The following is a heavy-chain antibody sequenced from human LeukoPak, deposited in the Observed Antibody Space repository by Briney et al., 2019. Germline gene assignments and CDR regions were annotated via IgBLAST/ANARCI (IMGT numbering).Heavy chain of an antibody. CDR1: GGSNSSGGYY. D-gene: IGHD3-10*01. J-gene: IGHJ4*02. CDR2: SYYSGST. CDR3: TKSGSYYGSTSG. V-gene: IGHV4-31*03. Sequence: SETLSLTCTVSGGSNSSGGYYWSWIRQHPGKGLEWIGYSYYSGSTNYNPSLKSRVTISLDTSKNQFSLKLTSVTAADTAFYYCTKSGSYYGSTSGWGQGTLVTVSP.